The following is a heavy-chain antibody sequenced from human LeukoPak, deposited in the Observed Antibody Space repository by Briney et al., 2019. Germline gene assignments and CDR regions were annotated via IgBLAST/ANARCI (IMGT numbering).Heavy chain of an antibody. D-gene: IGHD2-2*01. CDR3: ARSAVPAAWGPPYYYYMDV. J-gene: IGHJ6*03. Sequence: SVKVSCKASGGTFSSYAISWVRQPPGQGLEWMGGIIPIFGTANYAQKFQGRVTITADKSTNTAYMELSSLRSEDTAVYYCARSAVPAAWGPPYYYYMDVWGKGTTVTVSS. CDR1: GGTFSSYA. V-gene: IGHV1-69*06. CDR2: IIPIFGTA.